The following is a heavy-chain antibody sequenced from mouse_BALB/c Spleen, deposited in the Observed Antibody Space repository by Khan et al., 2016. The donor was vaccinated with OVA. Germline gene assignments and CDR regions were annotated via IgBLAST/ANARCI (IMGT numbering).Heavy chain of an antibody. CDR2: INPYNDYT. CDR1: GYTFTDHH. J-gene: IGHJ3*01. CDR3: ARAEGLRRNAWFAY. Sequence: VQLQQSGAELVRPGASVKISCKAFGYTFTDHHISWVKQRPVQGLDWIAYINPYNDYTNYNQKFKGKATLTVDTSSSTAYMELSSLTSEDSAVYCSARAEGLRRNAWFAYWGQGTLVTVSA. V-gene: IGHV1S45*01.